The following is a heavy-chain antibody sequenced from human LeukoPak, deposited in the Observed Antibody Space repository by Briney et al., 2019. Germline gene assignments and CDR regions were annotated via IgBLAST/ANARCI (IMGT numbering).Heavy chain of an antibody. D-gene: IGHD5-12*01. V-gene: IGHV4-59*01. CDR3: ARLTRGYSGYDFYYFDY. CDR1: GVSISSYY. Sequence: PSETLSLTCTVSGVSISSYYRSWIRQPPGKGLEWIWSIYYNGSTNYNPSLKSRVIISVDTSNNQFSLKLSSVTAAATAVYYCARLTRGYSGYDFYYFDYWGPGTLVTVSS. J-gene: IGHJ4*02. CDR2: IYYNGST.